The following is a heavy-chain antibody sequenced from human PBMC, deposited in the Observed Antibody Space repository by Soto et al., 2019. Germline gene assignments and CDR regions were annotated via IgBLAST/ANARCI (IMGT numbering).Heavy chain of an antibody. V-gene: IGHV3-11*01. J-gene: IGHJ3*01. CDR3: TRRDSGAFDV. Sequence: GGSLRLSCAPSGFTLREYYFRWIRQAPGKGLEWISYISHSGKTIYYADSVKGRFTISRDDAKNTLYLQMNSLRAEDTAMYYCTRRDSGAFDVWGHGTMVTVSS. CDR2: ISHSGKTI. CDR1: GFTLREYY.